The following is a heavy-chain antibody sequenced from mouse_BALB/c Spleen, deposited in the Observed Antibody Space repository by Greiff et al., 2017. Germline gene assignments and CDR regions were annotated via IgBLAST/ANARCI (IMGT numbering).Heavy chain of an antibody. J-gene: IGHJ4*01. V-gene: IGHV2-6-7*01. Sequence: QVQLKESGPGLVAPSQSLSITCTVSGFSLTGYGVNWVRQPPGKGLEWLGMIWGDGSTDYNSALKSRLSISKDNSKSQVFLKMNSLQTDDTARYYCARDDYYGSPYYAMDYWGHGTSVTVSS. CDR2: IWGDGST. CDR1: GFSLTGYG. CDR3: ARDDYYGSPYYAMDY. D-gene: IGHD1-1*01.